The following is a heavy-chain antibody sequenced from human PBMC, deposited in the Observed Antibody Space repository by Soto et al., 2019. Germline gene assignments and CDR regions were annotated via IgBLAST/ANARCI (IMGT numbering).Heavy chain of an antibody. Sequence: SETLSLTCAVYGGSFSGYYWSWIRQPPGKGLEWIGEINHSGSTNYNPSLKSRVTISVDTSKNQFSLKLSSVTAADTAVYYCASAGRYYGSGSYYTPLRGYYYYGMDVWGQGXTVTVSS. CDR3: ASAGRYYGSGSYYTPLRGYYYYGMDV. CDR2: INHSGST. V-gene: IGHV4-34*01. CDR1: GGSFSGYY. D-gene: IGHD3-10*01. J-gene: IGHJ6*02.